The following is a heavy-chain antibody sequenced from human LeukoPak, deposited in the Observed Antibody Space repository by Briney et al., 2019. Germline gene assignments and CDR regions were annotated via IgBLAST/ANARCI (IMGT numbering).Heavy chain of an antibody. CDR2: ISGSGGST. CDR1: GFTFSSYA. J-gene: IGHJ4*02. Sequence: GGSLRLSCAASGFTFSSYAMSWVRQAPGKGLEWASAISGSGGSTYYADSVKGRFTISRDNSKNTLYLQMNSLRAEDTAVYYCAKGLGGYSSGWYGGFDYWGQGTLVTVSS. D-gene: IGHD6-19*01. V-gene: IGHV3-23*01. CDR3: AKGLGGYSSGWYGGFDY.